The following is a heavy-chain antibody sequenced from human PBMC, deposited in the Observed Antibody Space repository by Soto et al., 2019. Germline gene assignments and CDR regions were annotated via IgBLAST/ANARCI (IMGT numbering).Heavy chain of an antibody. J-gene: IGHJ6*02. Sequence: GGSLRLSCAASGFTFSSYSMNWVRQAPGKGLEWVSSISSSSSYIYYADSVKGRFTISRDNAKNSLYLQMNSLRAEDTAVYYCARDRCSSTSCHTETYGMDVWGQGTTVTV. CDR2: ISSSSSYI. D-gene: IGHD2-2*02. CDR1: GFTFSSYS. CDR3: ARDRCSSTSCHTETYGMDV. V-gene: IGHV3-21*01.